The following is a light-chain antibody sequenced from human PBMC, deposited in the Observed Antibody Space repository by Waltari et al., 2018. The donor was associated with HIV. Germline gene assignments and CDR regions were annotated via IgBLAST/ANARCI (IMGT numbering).Light chain of an antibody. V-gene: IGLV3-1*01. J-gene: IGLJ2*01. CDR1: NLGEKY. CDR2: QDR. CDR3: QAWVSNTAAV. Sequence: SFALTQPPSMSVSPGQTASITCSGPNLGEKYASWYQQKPGQSPVLLIYQDRDRPSGIPDRFSASNSGDTATLTISETQAVDEADYYCQAWVSNTAAVFGGGTRLTVL.